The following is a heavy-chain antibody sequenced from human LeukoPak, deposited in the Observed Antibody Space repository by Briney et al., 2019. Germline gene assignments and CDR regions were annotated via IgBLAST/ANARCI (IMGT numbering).Heavy chain of an antibody. CDR3: ARDRACSNGVCSYFDY. CDR2: IYHSGST. V-gene: IGHV4-4*02. D-gene: IGHD2-8*01. CDR1: GGSISISNSNW. Sequence: SETLSLTSAVSGGSISISNSNWWSWVRQPQGKGLEWIGEIYHSGSTNYNPSLKSRVTISVDKSKNQFSLKLSSVTAADTAVYYCARDRACSNGVCSYFDYWGQGTVVTVSS. J-gene: IGHJ4*02.